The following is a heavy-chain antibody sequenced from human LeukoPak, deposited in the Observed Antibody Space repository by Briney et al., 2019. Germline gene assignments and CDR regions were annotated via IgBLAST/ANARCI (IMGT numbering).Heavy chain of an antibody. V-gene: IGHV3-53*01. CDR2: IYSGGST. CDR1: GFTVSSNY. J-gene: IGHJ6*02. D-gene: IGHD6-19*01. CDR3: ARDQGIAVVGMNNYYYGMDV. Sequence: PGGSLRLSCAASGFTVSSNYMSWVRQAPGKGLEWVSVIYSGGSTYYADSVKGRFTISRDNSKNTLYLQMNSLRAEDTAVYYCARDQGIAVVGMNNYYYGMDVWGQGTTVTVSS.